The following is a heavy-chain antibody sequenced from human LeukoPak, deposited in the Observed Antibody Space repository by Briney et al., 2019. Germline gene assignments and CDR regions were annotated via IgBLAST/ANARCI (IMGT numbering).Heavy chain of an antibody. Sequence: PSETLSLTCIVSGASISTNTHYWGWVRKPQGKGLEWIASIHHTGTPYYNPSLKSRVTISVDTSRNQFSLRLSSVTAADTAIYYCVYESRSYYIFGHWGQGTLVTVSS. CDR2: IHHTGTP. J-gene: IGHJ4*02. V-gene: IGHV4-39*07. CDR3: VYESRSYYIFGH. D-gene: IGHD3-10*01. CDR1: GASISTNTHY.